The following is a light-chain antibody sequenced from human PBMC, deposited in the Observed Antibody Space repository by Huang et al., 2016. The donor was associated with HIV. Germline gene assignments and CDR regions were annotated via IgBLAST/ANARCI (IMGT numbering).Light chain of an antibody. V-gene: IGKV1-39*01. Sequence: DIHMTQSPSSLSASVGDRVTITCRASQNINNYVNWYQQKPGKGPKLLIYVASTFQSGVPSRFSGSGSGTDFTLTISSLQSEDLATYYCQQTHSTPPYTFGQGTKVEI. CDR3: QQTHSTPPYT. CDR1: QNINNY. CDR2: VAS. J-gene: IGKJ2*01.